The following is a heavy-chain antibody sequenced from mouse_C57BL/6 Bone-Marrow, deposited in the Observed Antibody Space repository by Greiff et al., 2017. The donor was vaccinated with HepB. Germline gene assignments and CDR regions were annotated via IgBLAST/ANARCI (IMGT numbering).Heavy chain of an antibody. Sequence: VKLQESGPELVKPGASVKISCKASGYAFSSSWMNWVKQRPGKGLEWIGRIYPGDGDTNYNGKFKGKATLTADKSSSTAYMQLSSLTSEDSAVYCCARRPYGWYFDVWGTGTTVTVSS. J-gene: IGHJ1*03. V-gene: IGHV1-82*01. CDR3: ARRPYGWYFDV. CDR2: IYPGDGDT. D-gene: IGHD1-1*01. CDR1: GYAFSSSW.